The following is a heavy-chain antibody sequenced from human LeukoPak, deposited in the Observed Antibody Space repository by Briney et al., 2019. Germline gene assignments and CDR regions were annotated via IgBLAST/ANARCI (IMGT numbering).Heavy chain of an antibody. CDR3: AKNGDRGAYCSGGSCYPYYYYYMDV. D-gene: IGHD2-15*01. Sequence: GGSLRLSCAASGFTFSSYAMNWVRQAPGKGLEWVSHISGSGISTYYADSVKGRFTISRDNSKNTLYLQMNSLSAEDTAVYYCAKNGDRGAYCSGGSCYPYYYYYMDVWGKGTTVTISS. V-gene: IGHV3-23*01. J-gene: IGHJ6*03. CDR1: GFTFSSYA. CDR2: ISGSGIST.